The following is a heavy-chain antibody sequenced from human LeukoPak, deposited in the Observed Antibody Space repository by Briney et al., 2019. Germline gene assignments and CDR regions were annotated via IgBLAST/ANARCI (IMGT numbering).Heavy chain of an antibody. D-gene: IGHD5-24*01. CDR1: GDSINSHSYY. Sequence: SETLSLTCTVSGDSINSHSYYWGWIRQPPGKGLEWIGSVYYDGTSYSNPSLKSRVAVFVDTSRDQFSLDLSSVTAADTALYYCVRHISTNTGYFDSCGQGTLVSVSS. CDR2: VYYDGTS. V-gene: IGHV4-39*01. CDR3: VRHISTNTGYFDS. J-gene: IGHJ4*02.